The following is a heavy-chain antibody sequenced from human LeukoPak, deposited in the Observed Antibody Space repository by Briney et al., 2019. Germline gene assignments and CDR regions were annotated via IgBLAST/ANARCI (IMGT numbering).Heavy chain of an antibody. CDR3: ARLAAAASRGFDY. Sequence: PSETLSLTCTVSGGSISSYYWSWIRQPPGKGLEWIGYIYTSGSTNYNPSLKSRVTISVDTSKNQFSLKLSSVTAADTAMYYCARLAAAASRGFDYWGQGTLVTVSS. CDR2: IYTSGST. V-gene: IGHV4-4*09. J-gene: IGHJ4*02. CDR1: GGSISSYY. D-gene: IGHD6-13*01.